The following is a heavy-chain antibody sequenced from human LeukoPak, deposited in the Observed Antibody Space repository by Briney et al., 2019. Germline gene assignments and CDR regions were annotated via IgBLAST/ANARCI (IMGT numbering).Heavy chain of an antibody. V-gene: IGHV4-59*01. CDR2: IYYSGST. CDR3: AESGPVVYYGMDV. CDR1: GGSISSYY. D-gene: IGHD3-3*01. Sequence: SETLSLTCTVSGGSISSYYWSWIRQPPGKGLEWIGYIYYSGSTNYNPSLKSRVTISVDTSKNQFSLKLSSVTAADTAVYYCAESGPVVYYGMDVWGQGTTVTVSS. J-gene: IGHJ6*02.